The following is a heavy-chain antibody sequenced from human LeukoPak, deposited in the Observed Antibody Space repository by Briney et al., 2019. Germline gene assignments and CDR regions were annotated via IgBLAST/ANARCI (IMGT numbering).Heavy chain of an antibody. V-gene: IGHV3-11*01. CDR2: ISSSGSTI. D-gene: IGHD4-17*01. CDR1: GFTFSDYY. J-gene: IGHJ6*02. CDR3: ARDWGSTVTTSYYYYGMDV. Sequence: GGSLRLSCAASGFTFSDYYMSWIRQAPGKGLEWVSYISSSGSTIYYADSVKGRSTISRDNAKNSLYLQMNSLRAEDTAVYYCARDWGSTVTTSYYYYGMDVWGQGTTVTVSS.